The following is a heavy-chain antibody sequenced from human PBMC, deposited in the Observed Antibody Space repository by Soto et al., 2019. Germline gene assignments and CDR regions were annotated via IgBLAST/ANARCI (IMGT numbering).Heavy chain of an antibody. CDR2: IYYSGST. CDR3: ARGEVAVAGTNFDS. Sequence: QVQLQESGPGLVKPSQTLSLTCTVSGGSISSVGYYWSWLRQHPGKGLEWIGYIYYSGSTDYNQSLKSRVTISVDTSKNQSSLKLSAVTAADTALDYCARGEVAVAGTNFDSWGQGTLVTVSS. CDR1: GGSISSVGYY. V-gene: IGHV4-31*03. J-gene: IGHJ4*02. D-gene: IGHD6-19*01.